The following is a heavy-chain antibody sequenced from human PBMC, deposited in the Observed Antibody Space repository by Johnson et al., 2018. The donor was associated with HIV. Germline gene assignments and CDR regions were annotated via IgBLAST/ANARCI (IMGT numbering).Heavy chain of an antibody. J-gene: IGHJ3*02. Sequence: VQLVESGGGVVRPGGSLRLSCAAAGFTFDDYGMRWVRQAPGKGLEWVSAISGSGGSTYYADSVKGRFTTSRDNAKNSLYLQMKTLRAEDTASFCCAKYQWSPICAVVIFPTWDAFHIWGQGTMVTVSS. V-gene: IGHV3-20*04. CDR2: ISGSGGST. CDR1: GFTFDDYG. D-gene: IGHD3-3*01. CDR3: AKYQWSPICAVVIFPTWDAFHI.